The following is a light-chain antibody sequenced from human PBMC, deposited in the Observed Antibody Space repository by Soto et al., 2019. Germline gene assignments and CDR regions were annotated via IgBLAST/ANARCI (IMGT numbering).Light chain of an antibody. CDR1: RSVSTN. Sequence: EVVMTQSPATLSVSPGERATLSCRASRSVSTNLAWYQQKPGQAPRVLIYGASTRATAVPARFSGSGSGTEFTLTISSLQPEDFAVYYCQQYGSSPGTFGPGTKVDIK. J-gene: IGKJ3*01. CDR2: GAS. V-gene: IGKV3-15*01. CDR3: QQYGSSPGT.